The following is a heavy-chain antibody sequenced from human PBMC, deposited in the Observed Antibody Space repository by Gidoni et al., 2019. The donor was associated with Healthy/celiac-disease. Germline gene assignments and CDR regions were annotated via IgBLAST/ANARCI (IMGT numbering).Heavy chain of an antibody. CDR3: AKVPIAAAGTDDY. D-gene: IGHD6-13*01. J-gene: IGHJ4*02. CDR1: GFTFSSYG. Sequence: QVQLVESGGGVVQPGRSLRLSCAASGFTFSSYGMQWVRQAPGKGLEWVAVISYDGSNKYYADSVKGRFTISRDNSKNTLYLQMNSLRAEDTAVYYCAKVPIAAAGTDDYWGQGTLVTVSS. CDR2: ISYDGSNK. V-gene: IGHV3-30*18.